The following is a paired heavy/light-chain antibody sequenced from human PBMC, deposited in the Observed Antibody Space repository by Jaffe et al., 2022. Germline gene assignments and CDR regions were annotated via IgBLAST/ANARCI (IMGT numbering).Heavy chain of an antibody. V-gene: IGHV3-74*01. D-gene: IGHD3-10*01. Sequence: EVQLVQSGGGLVQPGGSLRLSCAASGFTFSSYWMHWVRQAPGKGPVWVSRISGDGSSPSYADSVKGRFTISRDNTKNTLYLQMNSLRAEDTAVYYCARDLYNSGLDVWGKGTTVTVSS. J-gene: IGHJ6*04. CDR1: GFTFSSYW. CDR3: ARDLYNSGLDV. CDR2: ISGDGSSP.
Light chain of an antibody. Sequence: EIVMTQSPATLSVSPGERATLSCRASQSVSSNLAWYQQKPGQAPRLLIYDASTRATGIPARFSGSGSGTEFTLTISSLQSEDFAVYYCQQYKHWPPGYTFGQGTKLEIK. J-gene: IGKJ2*01. CDR1: QSVSSN. CDR2: DAS. CDR3: QQYKHWPPGYT. V-gene: IGKV3-15*01.